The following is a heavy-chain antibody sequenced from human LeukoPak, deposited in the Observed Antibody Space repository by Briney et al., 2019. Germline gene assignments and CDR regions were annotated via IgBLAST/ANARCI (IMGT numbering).Heavy chain of an antibody. CDR1: GFTFSDYY. CDR3: ARDGDDYGSGSYSFDI. CDR2: ISSSSSYT. J-gene: IGHJ3*02. Sequence: LGGSLRLSCAASGFTFSDYYMSWIRQAPGKGLEWVSYISSSSSYTNYADSVKGRFTISRDNAKNSLYLQMNSLRAEDTAVYYCARDGDDYGSGSYSFDIWGQGTMVTVSS. V-gene: IGHV3-11*06. D-gene: IGHD3-10*01.